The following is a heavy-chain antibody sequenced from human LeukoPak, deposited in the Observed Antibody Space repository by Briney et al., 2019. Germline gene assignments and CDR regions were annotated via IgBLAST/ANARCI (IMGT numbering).Heavy chain of an antibody. Sequence: PSETLSLTCTVSGGSISSSSYYWGWIRQPPGKGLEWIGSIYYSGSTYYNPSLKSRVTISVDTSKNQFSLKLSSVTAADTAVYYCARDSPFNDTTGFDYWGQGTLVTVSS. CDR3: ARDSPFNDTTGFDY. CDR2: IYYSGST. D-gene: IGHD1-1*01. CDR1: GGSISSSSYY. J-gene: IGHJ4*02. V-gene: IGHV4-39*07.